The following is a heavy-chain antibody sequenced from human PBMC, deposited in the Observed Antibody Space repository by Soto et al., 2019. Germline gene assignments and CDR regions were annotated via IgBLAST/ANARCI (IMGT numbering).Heavy chain of an antibody. CDR3: GTPGGGGGY. J-gene: IGHJ4*02. Sequence: EVQLVESGGGLIQPGGSLRLSCAVSGFTVSNNYMSWVRQAPGKGLEGVSVIYSGGYTAYGDSVKGRFTISRDNSKNTNYLKKNSPSAAATALYLGGTPGGGGGYWGQGTLVTVSS. V-gene: IGHV3-53*01. D-gene: IGHD3-16*01. CDR1: GFTVSNNY. CDR2: IYSGGYT.